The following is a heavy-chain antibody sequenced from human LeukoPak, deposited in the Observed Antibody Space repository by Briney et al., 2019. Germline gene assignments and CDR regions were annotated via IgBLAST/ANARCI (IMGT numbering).Heavy chain of an antibody. CDR2: IYYSGST. V-gene: IGHV4-31*03. CDR3: ASITRLTTTGTAGSGKYYFDY. D-gene: IGHD1-20*01. J-gene: IGHJ4*02. Sequence: SQTLSLTCTVSGGSISSGGYYWSWIRQHPGKGLEWIGYIYYSGSTYYNPSLKSRVTISLDTSKSQFSLNLNSVTAADTAGYYCASITRLTTTGTAGSGKYYFDYWGQGTLVTVSS. CDR1: GGSISSGGYY.